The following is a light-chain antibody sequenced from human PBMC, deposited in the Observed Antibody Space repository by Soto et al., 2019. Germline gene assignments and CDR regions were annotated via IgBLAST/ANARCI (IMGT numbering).Light chain of an antibody. V-gene: IGKV1-6*01. CDR1: QGVSND. Sequence: AIRMTQSPSSLSASVGDRVTITCRASQGVSNDVGWYQQKPGKAPRLLIYAASTLQSGVPSRFSGSQSATDFTLTISSLQPEDFATYYCLQDFAYPLTFGGGTKVEIK. J-gene: IGKJ4*01. CDR3: LQDFAYPLT. CDR2: AAS.